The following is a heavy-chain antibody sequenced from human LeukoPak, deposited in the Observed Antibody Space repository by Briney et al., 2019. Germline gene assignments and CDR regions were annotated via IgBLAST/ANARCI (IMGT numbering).Heavy chain of an antibody. CDR1: GGSISSSSYY. Sequence: SETLSLTCTVSGGSISSSSYYWSWIRQHPGKGLEWIGYMYYSGSTYYNPSLKSRVTISVDTSKNQFSPKLSSVTAADTAVYYCASLSPDYGNDAFDIWGQGTMVIVSS. V-gene: IGHV4-31*03. D-gene: IGHD4-17*01. J-gene: IGHJ3*02. CDR3: ASLSPDYGNDAFDI. CDR2: MYYSGST.